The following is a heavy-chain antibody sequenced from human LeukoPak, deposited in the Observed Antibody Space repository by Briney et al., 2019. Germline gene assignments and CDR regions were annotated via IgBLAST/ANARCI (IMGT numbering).Heavy chain of an antibody. Sequence: SETLSLTCTVSGGSISSYYWSWIRQPPGKGLEWIGYIYYSGSTNYNPSLKGRVTISVDTSKNQFSLKLSSVTAADTAVYYCASLKDTTVSYFDYWGQGTLVTVSS. V-gene: IGHV4-59*08. CDR2: IYYSGST. CDR1: GGSISSYY. CDR3: ASLKDTTVSYFDY. J-gene: IGHJ4*02. D-gene: IGHD4-17*01.